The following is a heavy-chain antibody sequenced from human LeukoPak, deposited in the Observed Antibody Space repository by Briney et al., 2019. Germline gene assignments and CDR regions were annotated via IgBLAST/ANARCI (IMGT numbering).Heavy chain of an antibody. Sequence: ASVKVSCKASGYTFTGYYMHWVRQAPGQGLEWMGRINPNSGGTNYAQKFQGRVTMTRDTSISTAYMELSRLRSDDTAVYYCARSWYDFWSGYLGSLYYYYGTDVWGQGTTVTVSS. J-gene: IGHJ6*02. V-gene: IGHV1-2*06. CDR3: ARSWYDFWSGYLGSLYYYYGTDV. CDR1: GYTFTGYY. D-gene: IGHD3-3*01. CDR2: INPNSGGT.